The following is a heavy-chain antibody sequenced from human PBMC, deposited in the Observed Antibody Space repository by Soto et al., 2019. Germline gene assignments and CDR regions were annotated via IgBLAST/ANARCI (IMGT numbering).Heavy chain of an antibody. V-gene: IGHV3-74*01. CDR2: VDGEGSGT. CDR3: GSVFEH. CDR1: GFTFTNYW. Sequence: EVQLVESGGGLVQPGGSLRLSCAASGFTFTNYWMHWVRQAPGTGLQWVARVDGEGSGTSYADSVKGRFTISIDNAKNTLSLQMNSLRADDTAVYYCGSVFEHWGWGTLVTVSS. J-gene: IGHJ4*02. D-gene: IGHD1-26*01.